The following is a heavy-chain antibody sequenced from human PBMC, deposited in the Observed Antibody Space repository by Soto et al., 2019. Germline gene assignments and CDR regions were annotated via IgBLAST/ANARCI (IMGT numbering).Heavy chain of an antibody. D-gene: IGHD3-22*01. CDR3: AGITMIARRMDV. Sequence: LSLTCAVYGGSFSGYYWSWIRQPPGKGLEWIGEINHSGSTNYNPSLKSRVTISVDTSKNQFSLKLSSVTAADTAVYYCAGITMIARRMDVWGQGTTVTVSS. V-gene: IGHV4-34*01. CDR1: GGSFSGYY. CDR2: INHSGST. J-gene: IGHJ6*02.